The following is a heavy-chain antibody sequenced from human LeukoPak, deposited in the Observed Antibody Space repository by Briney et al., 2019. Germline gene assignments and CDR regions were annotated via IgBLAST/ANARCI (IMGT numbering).Heavy chain of an antibody. V-gene: IGHV3-7*01. CDR2: IKQDGSDK. D-gene: IGHD2-15*01. CDR3: ASGGEYCSGGTCYSAEFFQH. J-gene: IGHJ1*01. CDR1: GFIFSNFW. Sequence: GGSLRLSCAAPGFIFSNFWMSWVRQAPGKGLEWVANIKQDGSDKYYVDSVEGRFTISRDNAKNSLYLQMHSLRAEDTAVYFCASGGEYCSGGTCYSAEFFQHWGQGTLVTVSS.